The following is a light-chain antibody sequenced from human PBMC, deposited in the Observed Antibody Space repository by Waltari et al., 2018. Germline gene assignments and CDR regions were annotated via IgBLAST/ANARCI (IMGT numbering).Light chain of an antibody. J-gene: IGKJ1*01. CDR1: QSISKS. CDR3: QNHERLPAT. V-gene: IGKV3-20*01. CDR2: AAS. Sequence: VLTQSPGTLSLSPGERATLSCRASQSISKSLVWYQQRPGHAPRLLIYAASTRATGIPDRFSGSGLGTDFTLTISRLEPEDFAMYYCQNHERLPATFGQGTKVEIK.